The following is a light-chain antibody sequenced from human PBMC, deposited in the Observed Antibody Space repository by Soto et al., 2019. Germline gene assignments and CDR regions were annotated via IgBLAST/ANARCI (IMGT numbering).Light chain of an antibody. CDR1: SGHSNYA. Sequence: QSVLTQSPSASASLGASVKLTCTLSSGHSNYAIAWHQQLPEKGPRYLMKVNSDGSHSKGDGIPGRFSGSSSGAERYLTISGLQSEDQADYYCQTWDTGIVLFGGGTKLTVL. CDR3: QTWDTGIVL. CDR2: VNSDGSH. J-gene: IGLJ2*01. V-gene: IGLV4-69*01.